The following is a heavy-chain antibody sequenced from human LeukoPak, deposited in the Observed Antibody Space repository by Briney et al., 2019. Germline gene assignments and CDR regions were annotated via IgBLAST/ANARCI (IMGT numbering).Heavy chain of an antibody. V-gene: IGHV3-66*02. Sequence: GGSLRLSCAASGFAVSSNYMSWVRQAPGKGLEWVSVIYSGGGTDYADSVKGRFTISRDNSKNTLYLQMNSLRAEDTAGYYCGRGVGVDAIHNGFYIWGQGKIVT. J-gene: IGHJ3*02. D-gene: IGHD2-8*01. CDR3: GRGVGVDAIHNGFYI. CDR2: IYSGGGT. CDR1: GFAVSSNY.